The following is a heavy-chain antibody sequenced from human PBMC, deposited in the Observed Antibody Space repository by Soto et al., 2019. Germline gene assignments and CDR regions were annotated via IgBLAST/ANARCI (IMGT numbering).Heavy chain of an antibody. D-gene: IGHD2-21*02. CDR2: MYRSGSA. CDR3: ARVPGVVVSADDAFDI. CDR1: GGSVSSSNW. J-gene: IGHJ3*02. V-gene: IGHV4-4*02. Sequence: QVQLQESGPGLVKPSGTLSLTCAVSGGSVSSSNWWSCVRQSPGKGLEWMGEMYRSGSAHYNPSLKRRATISRDKSKQQFALRLTSVTAADTAVYYCARVPGVVVSADDAFDIWGPGTRVIGSS.